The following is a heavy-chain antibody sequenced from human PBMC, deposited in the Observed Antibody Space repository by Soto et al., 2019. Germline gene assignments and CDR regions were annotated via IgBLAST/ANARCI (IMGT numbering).Heavy chain of an antibody. D-gene: IGHD4-17*01. V-gene: IGHV3-33*01. CDR1: GFTFSSYG. Sequence: GGSLRLSCAASGFTFSSYGMHWVRQAPGKGLEWVAVIWYDGSNKYYADSVKGRFTISRDNSKNTLYLQMNSLRAEDTAVYYCARDQGSDYGEVVMFGMDVWGQGTTVTVSS. J-gene: IGHJ6*02. CDR2: IWYDGSNK. CDR3: ARDQGSDYGEVVMFGMDV.